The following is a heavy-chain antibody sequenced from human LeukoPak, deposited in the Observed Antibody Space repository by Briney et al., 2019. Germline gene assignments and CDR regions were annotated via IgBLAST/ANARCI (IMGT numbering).Heavy chain of an antibody. CDR3: ARGGHCSSTSCFFDY. J-gene: IGHJ4*02. Sequence: GGSLRLSXAASGFTFSSYGMHWVRQAPGKGLEWVAFIRYDGSNKYYADSVKGRFTMSRDNAKNSLYLQMDSLRAEDTAVYYCARGGHCSSTSCFFDYWGQGTLVTVSS. CDR1: GFTFSSYG. V-gene: IGHV3-30*02. D-gene: IGHD2-2*03. CDR2: IRYDGSNK.